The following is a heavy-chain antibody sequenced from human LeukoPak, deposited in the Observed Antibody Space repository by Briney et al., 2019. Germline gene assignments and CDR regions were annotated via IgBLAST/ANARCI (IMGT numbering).Heavy chain of an antibody. CDR3: ARDRPFYGSGSYYNP. D-gene: IGHD3-10*01. V-gene: IGHV3-7*03. Sequence: GGSLRLSCAASGFTFSSYWMSWVRQAPGKGLEWVANIKQDGSEKYYVDSVKGRFTISRDNAKNSLYLQMNSLRAEDTAVYYCARDRPFYGSGSYYNPWGQGTLVTVSS. CDR1: GFTFSSYW. CDR2: IKQDGSEK. J-gene: IGHJ5*02.